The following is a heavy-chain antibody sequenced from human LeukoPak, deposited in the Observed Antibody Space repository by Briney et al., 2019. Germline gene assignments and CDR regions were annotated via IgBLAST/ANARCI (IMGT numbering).Heavy chain of an antibody. CDR3: ARDSYYDSYDY. J-gene: IGHJ4*02. CDR2: ISGSGGST. Sequence: GGSLRLSCAASGFTFSSYAMSWVRQAPGKGLEWVSAISGSGGSTYYADSVKGRFTISRDNAKNSLYLQMNSLRAEDTAVYYCARDSYYDSYDYWGQGTLVTVSS. V-gene: IGHV3-23*01. CDR1: GFTFSSYA. D-gene: IGHD3-22*01.